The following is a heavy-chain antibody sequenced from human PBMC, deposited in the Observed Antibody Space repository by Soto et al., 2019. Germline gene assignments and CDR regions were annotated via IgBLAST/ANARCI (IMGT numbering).Heavy chain of an antibody. CDR2: IYYSGST. CDR1: GGSISSSSYY. CDR3: ARLNLSSSWYYYYYGMDV. V-gene: IGHV4-39*01. J-gene: IGHJ6*02. D-gene: IGHD6-13*01. Sequence: QLQLQESGPGLVKPSETLSLTCTVSGGSISSSSYYWGWIRQPPGKGLEWIGSIYYSGSTYYNPSLKIRVTISVDTSKNQCSLKLSSVTAADTAVYYCARLNLSSSWYYYYYGMDVWGQGTTVTVSS.